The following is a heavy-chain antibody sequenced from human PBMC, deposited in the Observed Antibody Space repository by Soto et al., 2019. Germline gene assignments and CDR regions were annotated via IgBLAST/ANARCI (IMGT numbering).Heavy chain of an antibody. V-gene: IGHV4-61*08. D-gene: IGHD2-21*02. CDR2: IFYTGST. CDR3: AREWGLYGGNSGWYFDL. Sequence: SETLSLTCTVSGGSVSSGGYYWSWIRQPPGKGLEWIGYIFYTGSTNYNPSLKSRVTISADASKNQFSLKLNSVTAADAAVYYCAREWGLYGGNSGWYFDLWGRGTLVTVSS. J-gene: IGHJ2*01. CDR1: GGSVSSGGYY.